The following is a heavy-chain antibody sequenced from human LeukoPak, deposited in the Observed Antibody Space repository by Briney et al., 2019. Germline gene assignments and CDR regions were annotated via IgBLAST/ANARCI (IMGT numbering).Heavy chain of an antibody. CDR1: GFTVSSNY. CDR3: ARDRDSSGWYRIDY. CDR2: IYSGGST. J-gene: IGHJ4*02. D-gene: IGHD6-19*01. V-gene: IGHV3-53*01. Sequence: GGSLRLPCAASGFTVSSNYMSWVRQAPGRGLEWVSVIYSGGSTYYADSVEGRFTISRDNSKNTLYLQMNSLRAEDTAVYYCARDRDSSGWYRIDYWGQGTLVTVSS.